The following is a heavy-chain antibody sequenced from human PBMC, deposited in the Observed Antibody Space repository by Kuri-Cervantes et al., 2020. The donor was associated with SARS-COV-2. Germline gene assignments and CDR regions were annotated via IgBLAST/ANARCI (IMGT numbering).Heavy chain of an antibody. Sequence: SETLSLTCTVSGVSISSHYWSWIRQPPGKHLEWIGWPTKSDPSLEGRVTVSLDTSKNQASLKLTSVTAADTAVYYCARSVGVGGDNVAFDIWGQGTMVTVSS. CDR3: ARSVGVGGDNVAFDI. V-gene: IGHV4-59*11. CDR2: PT. CDR1: GVSISSHY. D-gene: IGHD1-26*01. J-gene: IGHJ3*02.